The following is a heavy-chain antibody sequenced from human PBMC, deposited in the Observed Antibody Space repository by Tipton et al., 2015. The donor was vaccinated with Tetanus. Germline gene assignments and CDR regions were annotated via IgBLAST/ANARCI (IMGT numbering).Heavy chain of an antibody. CDR3: ARGTGGAFDI. CDR1: GGSISSSSYY. Sequence: TLSLTCIVSGGSISSSSYYWGWIRQPPGKGLEWIGSIYYSGSTYYNPSLKSRVTISVDTSKNQFSLKLSSVTAADTAVYYCARGTGGAFDIWGQGTMVTVSS. J-gene: IGHJ3*02. CDR2: IYYSGST. V-gene: IGHV4-39*01. D-gene: IGHD3-10*01.